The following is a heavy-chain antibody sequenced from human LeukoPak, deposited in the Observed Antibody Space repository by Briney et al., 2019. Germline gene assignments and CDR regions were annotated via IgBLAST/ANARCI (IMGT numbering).Heavy chain of an antibody. J-gene: IGHJ6*02. Sequence: SETLSLTCTVSGGSISSYHWSWFRQAPGKGLEWIGYLYNSGSTNFNPSLKSRVTISVDTSKNQFSLKLSSVTAADTAVYYCASGKFGEFGMDVWGQGTTVTVSS. D-gene: IGHD3-10*01. CDR3: ASGKFGEFGMDV. CDR2: LYNSGST. CDR1: GGSISSYH. V-gene: IGHV4-59*01.